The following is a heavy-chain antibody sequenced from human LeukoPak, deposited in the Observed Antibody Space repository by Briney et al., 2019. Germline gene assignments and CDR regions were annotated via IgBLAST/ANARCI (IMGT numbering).Heavy chain of an antibody. CDR2: INPSGGST. J-gene: IGHJ4*02. CDR3: ARDYRRGNALYYFDY. V-gene: IGHV1-46*01. D-gene: IGHD1-14*01. Sequence: APVKVSCKASGYTFTSDYMHWVRQAPGQGLEWMGIINPSGGSTSYAQKFQGRVTMTRDTSTSTVYMELSSLRSEDTAVYYCARDYRRGNALYYFDYWGQGILVTVSS. CDR1: GYTFTSDY.